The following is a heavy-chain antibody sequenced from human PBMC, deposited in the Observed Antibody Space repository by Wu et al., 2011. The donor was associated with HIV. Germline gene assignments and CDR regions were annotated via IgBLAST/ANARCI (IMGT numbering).Heavy chain of an antibody. Sequence: QVQLVQSGAEVKKPGSSVKVSCKTSGGSFSRYSFSWVRQAPGQGLEWMGGLIPLFGATDYAQKFQGRVTVTRDTSTRTVYMELNSLRSEDTAVYYCARGGSSDYWGQGTLVAVSS. V-gene: IGHV1-69*14. D-gene: IGHD3-16*01. CDR1: GGSFSRYS. J-gene: IGHJ4*02. CDR3: ARGGSSDY. CDR2: LIPLFGAT.